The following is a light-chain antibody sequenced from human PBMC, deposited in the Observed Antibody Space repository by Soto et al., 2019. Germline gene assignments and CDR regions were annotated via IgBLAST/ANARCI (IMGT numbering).Light chain of an antibody. CDR2: GAS. V-gene: IGKV3-20*01. J-gene: IGKJ2*01. CDR3: QQYRRSPPFT. Sequence: EIVLTQSPGTPSLSPGERATLSCRAGQSVSSTYIAWYQQNPGQAPRRLMYGASSRATGIPDWFSGSGSGTDFTLAMSRLEPEDFAVYFCQQYRRSPPFTFGQVTKVEIK. CDR1: QSVSSTY.